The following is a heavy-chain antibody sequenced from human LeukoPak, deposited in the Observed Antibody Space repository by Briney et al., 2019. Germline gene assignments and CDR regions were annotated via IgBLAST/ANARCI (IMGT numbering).Heavy chain of an antibody. V-gene: IGHV5-51*01. CDR2: IYSSDSDT. CDR3: ARQVVGAPRGHAFDI. J-gene: IGHJ3*02. Sequence: GESLKISCQGSGYSFSNYWIGWVRQMPGRGLEWMGIIYSSDSDTRYSPSFQGQVTISADKSISTAYLQWSSLKASDTAMYYCARQVVGAPRGHAFDIWGQGTMVTVSS. CDR1: GYSFSNYW. D-gene: IGHD1-26*01.